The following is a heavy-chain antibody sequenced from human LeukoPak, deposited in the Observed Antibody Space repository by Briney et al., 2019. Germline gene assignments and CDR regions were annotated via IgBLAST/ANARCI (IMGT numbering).Heavy chain of an antibody. Sequence: GASVKVSCKASGYTFTSYDINWVRQATGQGLEWMGWMNPNSGNTGYAQKFQGRVTMTRNTSISTASMELSSLRSEDTAVYYCARGPIVATIPGYYYYMDVWGKGTTVTVSS. CDR3: ARGPIVATIPGYYYYMDV. V-gene: IGHV1-8*01. D-gene: IGHD5-12*01. CDR1: GYTFTSYD. CDR2: MNPNSGNT. J-gene: IGHJ6*03.